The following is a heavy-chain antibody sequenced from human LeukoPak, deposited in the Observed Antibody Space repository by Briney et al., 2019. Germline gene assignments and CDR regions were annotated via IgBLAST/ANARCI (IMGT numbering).Heavy chain of an antibody. Sequence: GGSLRLSCAASGFTFDDYAMHWVRQAPGKGLEWVSLISWDGGSTYYADSVKGRFTISRDNSKNSLYLQMNTLRAEDTAVYYCAKLGSVAAARSHFDYWGQGTLVTVSS. CDR1: GFTFDDYA. CDR3: AKLGSVAAARSHFDY. V-gene: IGHV3-43D*03. J-gene: IGHJ4*02. CDR2: ISWDGGST. D-gene: IGHD6-13*01.